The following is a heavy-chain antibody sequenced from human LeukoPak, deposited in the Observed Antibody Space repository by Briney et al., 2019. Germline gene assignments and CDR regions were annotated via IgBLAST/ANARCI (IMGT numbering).Heavy chain of an antibody. D-gene: IGHD3-22*01. CDR3: AGELRDYYDSSGSNWFDP. CDR2: INWNGGST. V-gene: IGHV3-20*01. Sequence: GGSLRLSCAASGFTFDDYGMSWVRQAPGKGLEWVSGINWNGGSTGYADSVKGRFTISRDNAKNSLYLQMNSLRAEDTALYHCAGELRDYYDSSGSNWFDPWGQGTLVTVSS. CDR1: GFTFDDYG. J-gene: IGHJ5*02.